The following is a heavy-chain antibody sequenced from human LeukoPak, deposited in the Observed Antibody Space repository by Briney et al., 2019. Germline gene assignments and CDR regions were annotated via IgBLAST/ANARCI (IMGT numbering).Heavy chain of an antibody. J-gene: IGHJ4*02. CDR1: GFTFSSYW. D-gene: IGHD2-21*02. Sequence: GGSLRLSCAASGFTFSSYWMHWVRQAPGKGLVWVSRINSDGSSTSYADSVKGRFTISRDNSKNTLYLQMNSLRAEDTAVYYCARGIWSTTLTAYYLDYWGQGTLVTVSS. CDR2: INSDGSST. CDR3: ARGIWSTTLTAYYLDY. V-gene: IGHV3-74*01.